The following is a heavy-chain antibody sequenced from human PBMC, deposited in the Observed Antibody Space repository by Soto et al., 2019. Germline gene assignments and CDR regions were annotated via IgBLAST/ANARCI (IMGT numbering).Heavy chain of an antibody. CDR3: ARSRWDSNWFDP. V-gene: IGHV4-34*01. D-gene: IGHD1-26*01. J-gene: IGHJ5*02. CDR2: INHSGST. Sequence: PSETLSLTCAFYGGSFSGYYWSWIRQPPGKGLEWIGDINHSGSTNYNPSLRSRVTISVDTSKNQFSLKLSSVTAADTAVYYCARSRWDSNWFDPWGQGILVTVSS. CDR1: GGSFSGYY.